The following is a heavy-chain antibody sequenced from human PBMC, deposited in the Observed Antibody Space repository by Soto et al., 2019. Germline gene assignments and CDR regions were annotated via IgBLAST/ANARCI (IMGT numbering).Heavy chain of an antibody. CDR3: ARIQVDGLDRAIDY. CDR2: IDWDDDK. J-gene: IGHJ4*02. CDR1: GFSLSASGMC. D-gene: IGHD2-2*03. Sequence: XGPTLVSPTQTLRLTGTFSGFSLSASGMCVSWIRQPPGKALEWLALIDWDDDKYYSTSLKTRLTISKDTSKNQVVLTMTNMDPVDTATYYCARIQVDGLDRAIDYWGQGTLVTVSS. V-gene: IGHV2-70*01.